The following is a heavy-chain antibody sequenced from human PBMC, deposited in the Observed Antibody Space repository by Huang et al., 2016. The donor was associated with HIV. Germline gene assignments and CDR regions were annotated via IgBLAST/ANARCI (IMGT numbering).Heavy chain of an antibody. D-gene: IGHD4-17*01. V-gene: IGHV3-53*01. CDR2: IYSDGTT. J-gene: IGHJ3*02. CDR1: GFTVSSNY. CDR3: ARGHDYGAFDI. Sequence: EVQLVESGGGLIQPGGSLRLSCAASGFTVSSNYMNWVRQAPGEGLEWVAVIYSDGTTFYADSVKGRFTISRDNSKNTLYLQMNSLRAEDTAVYYCARGHDYGAFDIWGQGTMVTVSS.